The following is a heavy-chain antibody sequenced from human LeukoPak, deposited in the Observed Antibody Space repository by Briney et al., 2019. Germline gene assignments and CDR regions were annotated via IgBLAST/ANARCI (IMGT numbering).Heavy chain of an antibody. CDR1: GGTFSSYA. J-gene: IGHJ4*02. CDR3: ARELFSSSWYVRDFDY. V-gene: IGHV1-69*05. D-gene: IGHD6-13*01. Sequence: ASVKVSCKASGGTFSSYAISWVRQAPGQGLEWMGRIIPIFGTANYAQKFQGRVTITTDESTSTAYMELSSLRSEDTAVYYCARELFSSSWYVRDFDYWGQGTLVTASS. CDR2: IIPIFGTA.